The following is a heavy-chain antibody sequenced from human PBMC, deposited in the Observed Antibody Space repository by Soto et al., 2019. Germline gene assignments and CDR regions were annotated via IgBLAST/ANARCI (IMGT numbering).Heavy chain of an antibody. Sequence: PGGSLRPSCAAPGVTFRDYYMTWIRQAPGKGLEWVSYISGGGGSTIYYVDSVKGRFTISRDNAKNSLYLQMNSLRSEDTAVYYCARQRGYYDSSGLDYSGQGTPVTVSS. D-gene: IGHD3-22*01. CDR2: ISGGGGSTI. CDR3: ARQRGYYDSSGLDY. J-gene: IGHJ4*02. CDR1: GVTFRDYY. V-gene: IGHV3-11*01.